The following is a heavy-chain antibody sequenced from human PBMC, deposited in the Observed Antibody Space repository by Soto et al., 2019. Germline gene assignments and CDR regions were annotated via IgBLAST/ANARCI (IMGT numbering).Heavy chain of an antibody. V-gene: IGHV3-30-3*01. J-gene: IGHJ6*02. CDR3: ASNTYYDFWSGYYKYYGMDV. CDR1: GFTFSSYA. CDR2: ISYDGSNK. Sequence: QAGGSLRLSCAASGFTFSSYAMHWVRQAPGKGLEWVAVISYDGSNKYYADSVKGRFTISRDNSKNTLYLQMNSLRAEDTAVYYCASNTYYDFWSGYYKYYGMDVWGQGTTVTVSS. D-gene: IGHD3-3*01.